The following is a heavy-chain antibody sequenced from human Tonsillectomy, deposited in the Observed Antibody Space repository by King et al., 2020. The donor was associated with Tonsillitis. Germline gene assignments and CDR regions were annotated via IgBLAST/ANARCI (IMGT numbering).Heavy chain of an antibody. J-gene: IGHJ4*02. CDR3: ARGSLTIFGVAPHY. D-gene: IGHD3-3*01. CDR2: NTQRGIT. V-gene: IGHV4-34*01. CDR1: GGSFRNYN. Sequence: VHLQQWGAGLLKPSENLSLTCAVYGGSFRNYNWSWIRQPPGTGLELMWENTQRGITIYNPSLKNRVTISVDTSKNQFSLKVSSVTAADTALYYCARGSLTIFGVAPHYWGQGTLVTVSS.